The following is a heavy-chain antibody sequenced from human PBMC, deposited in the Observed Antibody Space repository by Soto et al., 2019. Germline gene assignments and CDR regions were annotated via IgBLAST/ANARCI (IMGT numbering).Heavy chain of an antibody. V-gene: IGHV4-59*01. D-gene: IGHD2-2*01. J-gene: IGHJ6*03. CDR2: IYYSGST. CDR1: GGSISSYY. Sequence: QVQLQESGPGLVKPSETLSLTCTVSGGSISSYYWSWIRQPPGKGLEWMGYIYYSGSTNYNPSLKSRVTISVDTSKNQFSLKLSSVTAADTAVYYCARGVVVPAALPYYYYYMDVWGKGTTVTVSS. CDR3: ARGVVVPAALPYYYYYMDV.